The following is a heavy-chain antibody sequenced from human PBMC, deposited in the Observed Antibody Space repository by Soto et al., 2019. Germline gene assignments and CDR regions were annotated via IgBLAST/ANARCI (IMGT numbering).Heavy chain of an antibody. V-gene: IGHV2-5*02. J-gene: IGHJ6*02. CDR2: IYWDDDK. CDR3: ADGTPYYGLDV. Sequence: QITLKESGPTLVKPTQTLTLTCTCSGFSVSTSGVGVGWIRQPPAKALEGLALIYWDDDKRYSPSLKSRLTNTKDTSKSQVVLTLANMDPVDTYTYYCADGTPYYGLDVWGQGTTVTVSS. CDR1: GFSVSTSGVG.